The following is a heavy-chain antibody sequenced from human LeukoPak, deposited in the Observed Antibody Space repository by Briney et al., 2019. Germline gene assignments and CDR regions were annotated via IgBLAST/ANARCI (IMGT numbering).Heavy chain of an antibody. Sequence: SETLSLTCAVYGGSFSGYYWSWIRQPPGKGLEWIGEINHSGSTNYNPSLKSRVTISVDTSKNQFPLKLSSVTAADTAVYYCARGRWFGELLWNYWGQGTLVTVSS. CDR3: ARGRWFGELLWNY. D-gene: IGHD3-10*01. CDR1: GGSFSGYY. CDR2: INHSGST. V-gene: IGHV4-34*01. J-gene: IGHJ4*02.